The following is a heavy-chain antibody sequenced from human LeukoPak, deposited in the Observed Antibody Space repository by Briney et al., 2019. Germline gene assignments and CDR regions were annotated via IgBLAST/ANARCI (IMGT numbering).Heavy chain of an antibody. V-gene: IGHV3-74*01. J-gene: IGHJ3*02. Sequence: GGSLRLSCAASGFTFSSYWMHWVRQAPGKGLVWVSRINTDGSSTSYADSVKGRFTISRDNAKNSLYLQMNSLRAEDTALYYCAKDADEQWLAHDAFDIWGQGTMVTVSS. CDR2: INTDGSST. CDR3: AKDADEQWLAHDAFDI. D-gene: IGHD6-19*01. CDR1: GFTFSSYW.